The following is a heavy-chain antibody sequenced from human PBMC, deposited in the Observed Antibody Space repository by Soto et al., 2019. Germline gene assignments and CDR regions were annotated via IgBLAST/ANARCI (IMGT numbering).Heavy chain of an antibody. CDR2: IYYSGST. Sequence: PSETLSLTCTVSGGSISSSSYYWGWIRQPPGKGLEWIGSIYYSGSTNYNPSLKSRVTISVDTSKNQFSLKLSSVTAADTAVYYCARSHTIFGVVTTTITTDGMDVWGQGTTVTVSS. CDR1: GGSISSSSYY. V-gene: IGHV4-39*07. CDR3: ARSHTIFGVVTTTITTDGMDV. J-gene: IGHJ6*02. D-gene: IGHD3-3*01.